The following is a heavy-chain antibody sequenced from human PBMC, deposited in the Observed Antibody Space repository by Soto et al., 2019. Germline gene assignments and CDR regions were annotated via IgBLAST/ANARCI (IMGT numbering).Heavy chain of an antibody. CDR3: AIIMTHSDSFDI. CDR1: VYSFTGFD. D-gene: IGHD3-16*01. J-gene: IGHJ3*02. Sequence: SVKVSCKSSVYSFTGFDIHLVRQAPGQGLEWVGSINSNSGATTYAQKFQDSVAMTRDTSVSTAYMDLNRLTSDDTAIYYCAIIMTHSDSFDIWGQGTMVTVSS. CDR2: INSNSGAT. V-gene: IGHV1-2*04.